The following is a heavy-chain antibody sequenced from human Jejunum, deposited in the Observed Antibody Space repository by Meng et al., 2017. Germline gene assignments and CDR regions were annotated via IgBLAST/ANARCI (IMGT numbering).Heavy chain of an antibody. CDR2: IYHSGTN. CDR3: AREFEALNGV. CDR1: DYYISSICW. D-gene: IGHD2-8*01. V-gene: IGHV4-4*02. J-gene: IGHJ1*01. Sequence: QVQLQGAGPGMVRPWGNLSLTCAVYDYYISSICWWSRVRQSPGKGLEWIGAIYHSGTNKYNPYLKSSVTLSVDKSTNQFSLNLSSVTAADTAVYFCAREFEALNGVWGQGTLVTVSS.